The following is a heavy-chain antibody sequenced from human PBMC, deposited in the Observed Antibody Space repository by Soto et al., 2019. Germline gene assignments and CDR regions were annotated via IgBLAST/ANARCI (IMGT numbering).Heavy chain of an antibody. D-gene: IGHD5-12*01. CDR2: IRSKAYGGTT. CDR1: GFTFGDYA. V-gene: IGHV3-49*03. CDR3: TRERNGYNYRPKDDY. J-gene: IGHJ4*02. Sequence: GGSLRLSCTASGFTFGDYAMSWFRQAPGKGLEWVGFIRSKAYGGTTEYAASVKGRFTISRDDSKSIAYLQMNSLKTEDTAVYYCTRERNGYNYRPKDDYWGQGTLVTVSS.